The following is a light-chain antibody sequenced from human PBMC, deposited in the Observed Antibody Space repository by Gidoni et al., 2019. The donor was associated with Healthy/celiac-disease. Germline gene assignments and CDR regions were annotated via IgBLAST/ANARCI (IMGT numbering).Light chain of an antibody. J-gene: IGKJ1*01. CDR1: QSISSY. Sequence: DIQMTQSSSSLSVSVGDRVTIPCRASQSISSYLNWYQQKPGKAPKLLIYAAFILQSGVPSRFSGSGSGTDFTLTISSLQPEDFATYYCQQSYSTPQGTFGQGTKVEIK. CDR2: AAF. CDR3: QQSYSTPQGT. V-gene: IGKV1-39*01.